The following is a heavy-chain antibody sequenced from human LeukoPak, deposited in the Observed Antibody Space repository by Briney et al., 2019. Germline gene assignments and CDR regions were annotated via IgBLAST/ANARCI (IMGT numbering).Heavy chain of an antibody. CDR2: SHHTGTT. D-gene: IGHD1-14*01. CDR3: ARQYINGVHPFDH. V-gene: IGHV4-59*06. CDR1: GGSISSYY. J-gene: IGHJ4*02. Sequence: SETLSLTCTVSGGSISSYYWTWIRQPAGQGLEWIGYSHHTGTTYYNPSLEGRVAISVDTSKNQFSLTLRSVTAADTAVYYCARQYINGVHPFDHWGQGTLVAVSS.